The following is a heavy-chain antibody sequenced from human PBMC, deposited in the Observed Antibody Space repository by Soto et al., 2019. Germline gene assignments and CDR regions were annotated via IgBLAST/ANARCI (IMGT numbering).Heavy chain of an antibody. CDR1: GGSISSYY. D-gene: IGHD3-10*01. Sequence: QVQLQESGPGLVKPSETLSLTCTVSGGSISSYYWSWIRQPPGKGLEWIGYIYYSGSTNYNPSLKRRRTISIDTSKNQFSLKLSSVTAADTAVYYCASLWGWFGDYWGQGTLVTVSS. CDR3: ASLWGWFGDY. V-gene: IGHV4-59*08. CDR2: IYYSGST. J-gene: IGHJ4*02.